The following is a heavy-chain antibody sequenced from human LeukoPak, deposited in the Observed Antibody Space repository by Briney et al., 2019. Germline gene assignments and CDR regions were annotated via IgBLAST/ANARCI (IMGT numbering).Heavy chain of an antibody. Sequence: GGSLRLSCAASGFTFSTFSMSWVRQAPAKGLEWVAHMNGDGSQIYYMDFVKGRFTISRDNAKNSLYLQMNGLRAEDTAVYYCVAWGNSGNSWGQGTMVIVSS. V-gene: IGHV3-7*01. CDR1: GFTFSTFS. CDR3: VAWGNSGNS. CDR2: MNGDGSQI. J-gene: IGHJ3*01. D-gene: IGHD1-26*01.